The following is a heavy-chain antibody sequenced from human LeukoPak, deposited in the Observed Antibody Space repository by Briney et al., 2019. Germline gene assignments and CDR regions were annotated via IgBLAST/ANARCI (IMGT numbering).Heavy chain of an antibody. CDR2: INHSGST. J-gene: IGHJ4*02. V-gene: IGHV4-34*01. Sequence: SETLSLTCAVYGGSFSGYYWSWIRQSPGKGLEWIGEINHSGSTNYNPSLKSRVTISVDTSKNQFSLKLSSVTAADTAVYYCARGGRLVDYWGQGTLVTVSS. CDR3: ARGGRLVDY. D-gene: IGHD2-15*01. CDR1: GGSFSGYY.